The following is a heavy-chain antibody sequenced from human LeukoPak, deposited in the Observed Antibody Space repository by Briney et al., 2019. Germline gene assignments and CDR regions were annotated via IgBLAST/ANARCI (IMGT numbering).Heavy chain of an antibody. J-gene: IGHJ4*02. V-gene: IGHV3-7*03. D-gene: IGHD3-22*01. CDR2: IKQDGSEK. Sequence: GGSLRLSCAASGFTFSSYWMSWVRQAPGKGLEWVANIKQDGSEKYYVDSVKGRFTISRDNAKNSLYLQMNSLRAEDTALYYCAKDGDYYDSSGPFDYWGQGTLVTVSS. CDR3: AKDGDYYDSSGPFDY. CDR1: GFTFSSYW.